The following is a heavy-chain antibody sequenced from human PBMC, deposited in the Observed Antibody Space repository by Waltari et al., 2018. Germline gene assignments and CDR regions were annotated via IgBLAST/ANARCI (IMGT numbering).Heavy chain of an antibody. Sequence: DVQLVESGGRLVQPGGSRSLSCAASGFNVSTYYINWVRQSPGKGLEWVSVIYTGGSAYHADSVKGRFTVSRDISKNTLYLHMDSLRADDTAVYYCARDYQYANDCWGQGTLVTVSS. V-gene: IGHV3-66*01. CDR3: ARDYQYANDC. J-gene: IGHJ4*02. CDR2: IYTGGSA. CDR1: GFNVSTYY.